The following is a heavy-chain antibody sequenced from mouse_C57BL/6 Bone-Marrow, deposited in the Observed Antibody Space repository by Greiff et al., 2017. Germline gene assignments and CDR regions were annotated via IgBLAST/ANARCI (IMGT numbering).Heavy chain of an antibody. CDR2: IDPGDGDT. Sequence: QFQLQQSGPELVKPGASVKISCKASGYAFSSSWMNWVKQRPGKGLEWIGRIDPGDGDTNYNGKFKGKATLTADKSSSTAYMQLSSLTSEDSAVYFCARCSFAYWGQGTLVTVSA. J-gene: IGHJ3*01. V-gene: IGHV1-82*01. CDR3: ARCSFAY. CDR1: GYAFSSSW.